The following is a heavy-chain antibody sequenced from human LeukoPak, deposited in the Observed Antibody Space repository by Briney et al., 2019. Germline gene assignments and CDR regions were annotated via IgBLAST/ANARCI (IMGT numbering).Heavy chain of an antibody. V-gene: IGHV4-31*11. J-gene: IGHJ5*02. CDR2: IEVRGSP. CDR3: ARDYRLPNYNWFDP. CDR1: RDSIFTTTHY. Sequence: PQPLSHTCALPRDSIFTTTHYCGSIRQHPRNGLEWIVFIEVRGSPYYNPPLKSRVNISVDTSKNQFSLKLSSVTAADTAVYYCARDYRLPNYNWFDPGGQGPLVTVSS. D-gene: IGHD5-18*01.